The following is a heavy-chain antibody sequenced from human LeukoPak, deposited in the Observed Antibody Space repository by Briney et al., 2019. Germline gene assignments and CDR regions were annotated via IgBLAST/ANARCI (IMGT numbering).Heavy chain of an antibody. CDR1: GGSISSSSYN. Sequence: SETLSLTCTVSGGSISSSSYNWGWIRQPPGKGLEWIGSINYSGSTYYNPSLKSRVSISSDTSKNQISLKLISVTAADTAVYYCARHGPLGELLLTAPFDYWGQGTLVTVSS. V-gene: IGHV4-39*01. J-gene: IGHJ4*02. CDR2: INYSGST. D-gene: IGHD3-10*01. CDR3: ARHGPLGELLLTAPFDY.